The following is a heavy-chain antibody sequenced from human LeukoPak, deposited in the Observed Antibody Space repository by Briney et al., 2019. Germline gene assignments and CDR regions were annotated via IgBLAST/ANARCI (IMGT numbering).Heavy chain of an antibody. CDR1: GGSFSGYY. CDR2: INHSGST. J-gene: IGHJ4*02. D-gene: IGHD2-21*02. V-gene: IGHV4-34*01. CDR3: ARGPHIVVVTAIITPYYFDY. Sequence: SETLSLTCAVYGGSFSGYYWSWIRQPPGKGLEWIGEINHSGSTNYNLSLKSRVTISVDTSKNQFSLKLSSVTAADTAVYYCARGPHIVVVTAIITPYYFDYWGQGTLVTVSS.